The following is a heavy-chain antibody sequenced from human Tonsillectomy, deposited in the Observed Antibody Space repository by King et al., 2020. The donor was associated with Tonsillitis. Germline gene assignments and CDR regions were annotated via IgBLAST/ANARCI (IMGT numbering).Heavy chain of an antibody. CDR3: ARTYYDFWSGSPSPFDY. D-gene: IGHD3-3*01. V-gene: IGHV3-7*03. CDR1: GFTFSSYW. J-gene: IGHJ4*02. CDR2: IKQDGSEK. Sequence: VQLVESGGGLVQPGGSLRLSCAASGFTFSSYWMSWVRQAPGKGLEWVANIKQDGSEKYYVDSVKGRFTISRDNAKNSLYLQMNSLRAEDTAVYYCARTYYDFWSGSPSPFDYWGQGTLVTISS.